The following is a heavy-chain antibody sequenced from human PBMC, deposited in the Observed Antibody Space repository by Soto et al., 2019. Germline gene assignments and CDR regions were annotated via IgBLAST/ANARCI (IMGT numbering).Heavy chain of an antibody. Sequence: EVQLVESGGGLVQPGGSLRLSCAASGFTFSSYSMNWVRQAPGKGLEWVSYISSSSSTIYYADSVKGRFTISRDNAKNSLYLQMNCLRDEDTAVYYCARDPAQHWNYIPSRFFDYWGQGTLVTVSS. D-gene: IGHD1-7*01. CDR1: GFTFSSYS. J-gene: IGHJ4*02. CDR2: ISSSSSTI. V-gene: IGHV3-48*02. CDR3: ARDPAQHWNYIPSRFFDY.